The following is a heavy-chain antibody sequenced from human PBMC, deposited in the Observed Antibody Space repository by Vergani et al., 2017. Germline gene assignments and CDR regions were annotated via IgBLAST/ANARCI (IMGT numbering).Heavy chain of an antibody. CDR1: GGSISSGGYY. Sequence: QVQLQESGPGLVKPSQTLSLTCTVSGGSISSGGYYWSWIRQPPGKGLEWIGYIYYSGSTSYNPSLKSRVTISVDTSKNKFSLKLSSVTAADTAVYYCARGPPDTDYYDSSGLSPVSGWYFDLWGRGTLVTVSS. CDR3: ARGPPDTDYYDSSGLSPVSGWYFDL. CDR2: IYYSGST. D-gene: IGHD3-22*01. J-gene: IGHJ2*01. V-gene: IGHV4-31*03.